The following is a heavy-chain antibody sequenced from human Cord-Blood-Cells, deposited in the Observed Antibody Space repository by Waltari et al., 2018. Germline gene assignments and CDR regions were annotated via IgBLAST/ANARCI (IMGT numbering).Heavy chain of an antibody. CDR2: INHSGST. J-gene: IGHJ4*02. Sequence: QVQLQQWGAGLLKPSETLSLTCAVYGGSFSGYYWSWIRQPPGKGLEWIGEINHSGSTNYNPSLKSRVTISVDTSKNQFSLKLSSVTATDTAVYYCAREGANWKADYWGQGTLVTVSS. CDR1: GGSFSGYY. CDR3: AREGANWKADY. D-gene: IGHD1-20*01. V-gene: IGHV4-34*01.